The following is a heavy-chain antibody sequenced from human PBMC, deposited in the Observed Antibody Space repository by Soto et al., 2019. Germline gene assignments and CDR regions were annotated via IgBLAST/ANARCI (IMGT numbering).Heavy chain of an antibody. Sequence: SETLSLTCSVSGASISNFYLSWIRQSAGKGLEWIGRLYTRGTTDYNPSLKSRVTMSIDTSKNRVSLSLTSVTAADTAVYYCAKGGTYYFDSWGQGIVVTSYS. CDR3: AKGGTYYFDS. CDR1: GASISNFY. J-gene: IGHJ4*02. V-gene: IGHV4-4*07. CDR2: LYTRGTT. D-gene: IGHD3-16*01.